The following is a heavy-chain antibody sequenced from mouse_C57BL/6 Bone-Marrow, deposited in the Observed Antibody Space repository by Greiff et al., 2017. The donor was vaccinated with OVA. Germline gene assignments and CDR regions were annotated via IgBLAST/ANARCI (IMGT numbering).Heavy chain of an antibody. CDR1: GYAFSSYW. Sequence: QVQLQQSGAELVKPGASVKISCKASGYAFSSYWMNWVKQRPGKGLEWIGQIYPGDGDTNYNGKFKGKATLTADKSSSTAYMQLSSLTSEDSAVYFCERTSTVVAPDYFDYWGQGTTLTVSS. D-gene: IGHD1-1*01. CDR2: IYPGDGDT. V-gene: IGHV1-80*01. J-gene: IGHJ2*01. CDR3: ERTSTVVAPDYFDY.